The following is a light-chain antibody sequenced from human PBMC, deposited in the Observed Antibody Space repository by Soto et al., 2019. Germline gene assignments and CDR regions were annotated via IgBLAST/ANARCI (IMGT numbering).Light chain of an antibody. CDR1: QSVSSY. J-gene: IGKJ1*01. CDR2: HAS. CDR3: QQRSNWPWT. Sequence: EIVLTQSPATLSLSPGERATLSCRASQSVSSYLAWYQQKPGQPPRLLIYHASNRATGIPARFSGSGPGTDFTLTISSLEPEDFAVYYFQQRSNWPWTFGQGTKVEIK. V-gene: IGKV3-11*01.